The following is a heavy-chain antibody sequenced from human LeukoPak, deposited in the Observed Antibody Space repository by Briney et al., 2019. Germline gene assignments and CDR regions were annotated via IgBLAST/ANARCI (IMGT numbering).Heavy chain of an antibody. Sequence: SEALTLTCTVSGGSISSSSYYWGWIRQPPGKGLEWIGSIYYSGSTYYNPSLKSRVTISVDTSKNQFSLKLSSVTAADTAVYYCARVGGRDGYNWGAFDIWGQGTMVTVSS. V-gene: IGHV4-39*07. J-gene: IGHJ3*02. D-gene: IGHD5-24*01. CDR2: IYYSGST. CDR3: ARVGGRDGYNWGAFDI. CDR1: GGSISSSSYY.